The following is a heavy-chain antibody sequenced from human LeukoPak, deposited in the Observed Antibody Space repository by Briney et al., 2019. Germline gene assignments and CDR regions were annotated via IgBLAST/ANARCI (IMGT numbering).Heavy chain of an antibody. J-gene: IGHJ4*02. D-gene: IGHD3-10*01. V-gene: IGHV3-30*18. CDR2: ISYDGNTK. Sequence: GGSLRLSCAASGFTFSSYGMHWVRQAPDKGLEWVAVISYDGNTKYYADSVKGRFTISRDNSKNTLYLQMNSLRAEDTAVYYCAKYLARWVPGPFDYWGQGTLVTVSS. CDR3: AKYLARWVPGPFDY. CDR1: GFTFSSYG.